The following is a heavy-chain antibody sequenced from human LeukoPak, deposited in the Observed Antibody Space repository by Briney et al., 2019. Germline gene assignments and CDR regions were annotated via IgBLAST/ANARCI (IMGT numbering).Heavy chain of an antibody. V-gene: IGHV1-46*01. CDR1: GYTFTSYF. Sequence: ASVKVSCKASGYTFTSYFMHWVRQAPGQGLEWMGLVNPSGGSTNYAQKFQGRVTMTRDMSTSTVCMELDSLRSEDTAVYYCARGPGDLGDYWGQGTLVTVSS. J-gene: IGHJ4*02. D-gene: IGHD7-27*01. CDR3: ARGPGDLGDY. CDR2: VNPSGGST.